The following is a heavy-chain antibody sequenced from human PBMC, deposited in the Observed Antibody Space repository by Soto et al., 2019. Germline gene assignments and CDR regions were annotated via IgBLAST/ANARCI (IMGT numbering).Heavy chain of an antibody. J-gene: IGHJ4*02. D-gene: IGHD1-26*01. CDR2: ISDDRDKR. CDR1: GFTFSNYV. CDR3: AKARVRIVGPNCFDY. Sequence: PGGSLRLSFVGSGFTFSNYVMPWVRQPPGKGLEWVALISDDRDKRYYADSVRGRLIISRDNSTDTLYLQMNSLGPDDTAVYFCAKARVRIVGPNCFDYCEQGPPVTVAS. V-gene: IGHV3-30*18.